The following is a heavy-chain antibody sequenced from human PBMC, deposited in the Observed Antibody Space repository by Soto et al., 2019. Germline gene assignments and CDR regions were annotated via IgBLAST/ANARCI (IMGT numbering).Heavy chain of an antibody. V-gene: IGHV1-69*13. CDR3: AGGRRERRTMIVRVGAFDF. J-gene: IGHJ3*01. CDR1: GGTFSSSA. CDR2: IIPIFNTV. D-gene: IGHD3-22*01. Sequence: SVKVSCKASGGTFSSSAINWVRQAPGQGLEWMGGIIPIFNTVNYAQAFQARVTITADDSTSTAYMELSGLTSEDTAVYYCAGGRRERRTMIVRVGAFDFWGHGTMVPVSS.